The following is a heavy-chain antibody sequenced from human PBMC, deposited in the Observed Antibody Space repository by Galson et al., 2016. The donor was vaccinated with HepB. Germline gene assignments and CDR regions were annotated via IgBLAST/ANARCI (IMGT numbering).Heavy chain of an antibody. CDR2: INEEGSEK. J-gene: IGHJ5*02. CDR3: ARDWNCGGGCYPFDN. D-gene: IGHD2-21*01. V-gene: IGHV3-7*01. CDR1: GFTFSTYW. Sequence: SLRLSCATSGFTFSTYWLSWIRLAPGKGLERVANINEEGSEKRYVDSVKGRFSASRDNAKNSVYLQMNNLRAEDTAVYYCARDWNCGGGCYPFDNWGQGTLVTVSP.